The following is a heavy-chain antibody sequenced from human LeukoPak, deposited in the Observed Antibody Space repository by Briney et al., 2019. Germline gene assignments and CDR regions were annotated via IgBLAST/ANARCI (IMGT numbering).Heavy chain of an antibody. CDR3: GRGHWGLDF. V-gene: IGHV3-11*01. Sequence: PGGSLRLSCAVSGFTFSDHYMTWVRQAPGKGLEWVSWISQSGSDMSYSDSVKGRFTIYRDNARNSLFLQMDRLRPEDTAVYYCGRGHWGLDFWGQGTLVTVSS. CDR2: ISQSGSDM. J-gene: IGHJ4*02. D-gene: IGHD7-27*01. CDR1: GFTFSDHY.